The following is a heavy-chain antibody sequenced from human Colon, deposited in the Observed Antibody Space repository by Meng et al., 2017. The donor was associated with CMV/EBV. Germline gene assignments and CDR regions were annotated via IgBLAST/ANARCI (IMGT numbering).Heavy chain of an antibody. J-gene: IGHJ4*02. CDR1: GFTFSSYS. CDR2: ISSSSSYI. V-gene: IGHV3-21*01. D-gene: IGHD1-26*01. Sequence: GESLKISCAASGFTFSSYSMNWVRQAPGKGLEWVSSISSSSSYIYYADSVKGRFTISRDNAKNSLYLQMNSLRAEDTAVYYCATGWYRGSPTRFDYWGQGTLVTVSS. CDR3: ATGWYRGSPTRFDY.